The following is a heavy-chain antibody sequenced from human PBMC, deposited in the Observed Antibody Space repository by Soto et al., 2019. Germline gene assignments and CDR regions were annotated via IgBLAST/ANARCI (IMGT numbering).Heavy chain of an antibody. CDR1: GGSISSGGYY. Sequence: QVQLQESGPGLVKPSQTLSLTCTVSGGSISSGGYYWSWIRQHPGKGLEWIGYIYYSGSTYYNPSLKSRVTISVDTSKNQFSLKLSSVTAADTAVYYCAREPWGYYDSSGPTDRGNWFDPWGQGTLVTVSS. CDR2: IYYSGST. CDR3: AREPWGYYDSSGPTDRGNWFDP. J-gene: IGHJ5*02. D-gene: IGHD3-22*01. V-gene: IGHV4-31*03.